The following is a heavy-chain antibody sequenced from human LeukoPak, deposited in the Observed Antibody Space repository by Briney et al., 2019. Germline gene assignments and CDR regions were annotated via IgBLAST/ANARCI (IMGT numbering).Heavy chain of an antibody. CDR1: GGSISSYY. Sequence: PSETLSLTCTVPGGSISSYYWGWIRQPPGKGLEWIGYIYYSGSTNYNPSLKSRVTISVNTSKNQFSLKLSSVTAADTAVYYCALDPRRDSSGNGGHDAFDIWGQGTMVTVSS. CDR2: IYYSGST. CDR3: ALDPRRDSSGNGGHDAFDI. V-gene: IGHV4-59*01. J-gene: IGHJ3*02. D-gene: IGHD4-23*01.